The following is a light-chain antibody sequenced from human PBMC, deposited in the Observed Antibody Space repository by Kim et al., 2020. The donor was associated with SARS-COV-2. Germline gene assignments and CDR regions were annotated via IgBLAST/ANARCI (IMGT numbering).Light chain of an antibody. CDR1: KSVSIY. CDR3: QQHSNWPPLT. Sequence: SGEESAPPSSSARKSVSIYLAWYQQKPGQAPRLLIYGASNRATGIPDRFSGSGSGTDFTLTISSLEPEDFAVYYCQQHSNWPPLTFGQGTRLEIK. V-gene: IGKV3-11*01. CDR2: GAS. J-gene: IGKJ5*01.